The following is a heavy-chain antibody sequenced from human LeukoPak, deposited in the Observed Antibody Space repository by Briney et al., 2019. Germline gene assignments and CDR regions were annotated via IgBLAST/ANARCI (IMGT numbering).Heavy chain of an antibody. Sequence: SVKVSCKPSGGTFSSYAISWVRQAPGQGLEWMGGIIPIFGTANYAQKFQGRVTITADESTSTAYMELSSLRSEDTAVYYCAVPGIAAAGTQLDYYYYMDVWGKGTTVTVSS. CDR3: AVPGIAAAGTQLDYYYYMDV. CDR2: IIPIFGTA. CDR1: GGTFSSYA. V-gene: IGHV1-69*01. J-gene: IGHJ6*03. D-gene: IGHD6-13*01.